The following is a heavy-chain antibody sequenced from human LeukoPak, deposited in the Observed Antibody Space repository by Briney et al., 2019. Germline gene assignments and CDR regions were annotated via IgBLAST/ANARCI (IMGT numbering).Heavy chain of an antibody. V-gene: IGHV3-7*03. D-gene: IGHD6-13*01. CDR3: ARDLMGIAYRGAFYY. J-gene: IGHJ4*02. CDR2: IKYDGSAT. Sequence: GGSLRLSCAASGFTFSDFWMNWVRQAPGKGLEWVADIKYDGSATYSVDSVKGRFTVSRDNGKNSVYLEMSSLRAEDTAVYYCARDLMGIAYRGAFYYWGQGTLVTVSS. CDR1: GFTFSDFW.